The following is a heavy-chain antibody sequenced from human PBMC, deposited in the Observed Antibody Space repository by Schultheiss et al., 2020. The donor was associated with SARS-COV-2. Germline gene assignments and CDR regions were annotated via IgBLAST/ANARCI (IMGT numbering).Heavy chain of an antibody. J-gene: IGHJ6*02. CDR1: GFTFSSYG. Sequence: GESLKISCAASGFTFSSYGMHWVRQAPGKGLVWVSRINSDGSSTSYADSVKGRFTISRDNAKNTLYLQMNSLRAEDTAVYYCARDDSSSWGSEYYYYGMDVWGQGTTVTVSS. CDR2: INSDGSST. CDR3: ARDDSSSWGSEYYYYGMDV. V-gene: IGHV3-74*01. D-gene: IGHD6-13*01.